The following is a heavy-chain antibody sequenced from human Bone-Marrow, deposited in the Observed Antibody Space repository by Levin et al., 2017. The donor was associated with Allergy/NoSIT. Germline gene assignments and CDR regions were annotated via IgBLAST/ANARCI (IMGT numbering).Heavy chain of an antibody. J-gene: IGHJ4*02. CDR2: ISGSGGST. V-gene: IGHV3-23*01. Sequence: GESLKISCATSGFPFTTYAMSWVRQAPGKGLEWVSGISGSGGSTYYADSVKGRFSISRDYFKKTVDLEMNSLRGDDTAVYYCAKLGYPAAGYVPHTYFDYWGQGTLVTVSS. CDR1: GFPFTTYA. D-gene: IGHD5-12*01. CDR3: AKLGYPAAGYVPHTYFDY.